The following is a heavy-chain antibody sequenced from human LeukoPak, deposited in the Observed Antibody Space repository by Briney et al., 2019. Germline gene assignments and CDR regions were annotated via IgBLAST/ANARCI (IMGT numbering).Heavy chain of an antibody. J-gene: IGHJ4*02. CDR3: AKSPGIAAAGMYYFDY. V-gene: IGHV3-30*18. D-gene: IGHD6-13*01. CDR2: ISYDGSNK. CDR1: GFTFSSYG. Sequence: GGSLRLSCAASGFTFSSYGMYWVRQAPGKGLEWVAVISYDGSNKYYTDSVKGRFTISRDNSKNTLYLQMNSLRAEDTAVYYCAKSPGIAAAGMYYFDYWGQGTLVTVSS.